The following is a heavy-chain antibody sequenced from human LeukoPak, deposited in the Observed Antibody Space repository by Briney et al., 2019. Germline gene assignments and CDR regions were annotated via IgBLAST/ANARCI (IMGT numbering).Heavy chain of an antibody. D-gene: IGHD4-11*01. CDR3: ARDKGTVTPRGYYYYMDV. Sequence: GGSLRLSCAASGFTFSTYWMSWVRQAPGKGLEWVAKIKQDGSDKYSVDSVRGRFTIARDNAKNSLYLQMNNLRAEDTAVYYCARDKGTVTPRGYYYYMDVWGRGTTVTVSS. J-gene: IGHJ6*03. CDR1: GFTFSTYW. CDR2: IKQDGSDK. V-gene: IGHV3-7*01.